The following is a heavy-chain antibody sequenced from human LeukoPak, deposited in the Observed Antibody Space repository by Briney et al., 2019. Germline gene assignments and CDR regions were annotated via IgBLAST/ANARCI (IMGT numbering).Heavy chain of an antibody. J-gene: IGHJ4*02. Sequence: GGSLRLSCAASGFTFSSYAMSWVRQAPGKGLEWVSAISGSGGSTYYADSVKGRFTISRDNSKNTLYLQMNSLRAEDTAVYYCAKGRVGYGSGSYFDYWGQGTLVTVSS. D-gene: IGHD3-10*01. V-gene: IGHV3-23*01. CDR2: ISGSGGST. CDR3: AKGRVGYGSGSYFDY. CDR1: GFTFSSYA.